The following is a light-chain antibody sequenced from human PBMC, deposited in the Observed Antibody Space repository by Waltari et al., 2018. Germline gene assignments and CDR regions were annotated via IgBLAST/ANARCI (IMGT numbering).Light chain of an antibody. CDR2: DVN. J-gene: IGLJ2*01. V-gene: IGLV2-11*01. CDR3: CSYAGTYILI. CDR1: SRDVGSFDY. Sequence: QSALTQPRSVSGSPGQSVTISCTGTSRDVGSFDYFSWYQHYPGKAPKLMIEDVNKRPSGVPDRFSGSKSGNTASLTISGLQAEDEAVYYCCSYAGTYILIFGGGTKLTVL.